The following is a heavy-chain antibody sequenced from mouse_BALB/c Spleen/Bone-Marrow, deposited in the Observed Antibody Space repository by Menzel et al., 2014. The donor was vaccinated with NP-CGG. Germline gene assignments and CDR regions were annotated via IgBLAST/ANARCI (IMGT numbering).Heavy chain of an antibody. D-gene: IGHD1-2*01. CDR1: GFSLTSYG. CDR2: IWAGGST. Sequence: QVHVKQSGPGLASPSQSLSITCTVSGFSLTSYGVHWVRQPPGKGLEWLGVIWAGGSTNYNSALMSRLSISKDNSKSQVFLKMNSLQTDDTAMYYCARGPFITTVHYYAMDYWGQGTSVTVSS. J-gene: IGHJ4*01. V-gene: IGHV2-9*02. CDR3: ARGPFITTVHYYAMDY.